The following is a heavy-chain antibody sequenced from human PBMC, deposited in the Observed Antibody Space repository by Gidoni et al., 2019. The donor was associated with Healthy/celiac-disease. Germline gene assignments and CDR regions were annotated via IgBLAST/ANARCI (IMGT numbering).Heavy chain of an antibody. D-gene: IGHD1-1*01. CDR2: IIPIFGTA. CDR1: GGPFSSYA. CDR3: ARDLERTGWFDP. J-gene: IGHJ5*02. V-gene: IGHV1-69*01. Sequence: QVQLVQAGAEVKTPGSSVKVSCKASGGPFSSYAISWVRQAPGQGLEWMGGIIPIFGTANYAQKFQGRVTITADESTSTAYMELSSLRSEDTAVYYCARDLERTGWFDPWGQGTLVTVSS.